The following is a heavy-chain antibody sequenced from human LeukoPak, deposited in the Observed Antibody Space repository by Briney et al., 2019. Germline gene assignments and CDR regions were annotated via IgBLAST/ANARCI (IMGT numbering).Heavy chain of an antibody. CDR1: GFSFSSYA. Sequence: GGSLRLSCAASGFSFSSYAMHWVRQAPGKGLEWVAVISYDGSNKYYADSVKGRFTISRGNSKNTLYLQMNSLRAEDTAVYYCARGYNWKRTGSGDYWGQGTLFTVSS. CDR3: ARGYNWKRTGSGDY. V-gene: IGHV3-30-3*01. CDR2: ISYDGSNK. J-gene: IGHJ4*02. D-gene: IGHD1-1*01.